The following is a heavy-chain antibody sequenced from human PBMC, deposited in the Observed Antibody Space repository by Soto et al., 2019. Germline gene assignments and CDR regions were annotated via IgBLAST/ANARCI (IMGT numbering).Heavy chain of an antibody. J-gene: IGHJ6*02. V-gene: IGHV1-18*01. D-gene: IGHD3-22*01. CDR2: ISAYNGNT. CDR1: GYTFTSYG. Sequence: GASVKVSCKASGYTFTSYGISWVRQAPGQGLEWMGWISAYNGNTNYAQKLQGRVTMTTDTSTSTAYMELRSLRSDDTAVYYCARDMYYDSSGSLYGMDVWGQGTTVTVSS. CDR3: ARDMYYDSSGSLYGMDV.